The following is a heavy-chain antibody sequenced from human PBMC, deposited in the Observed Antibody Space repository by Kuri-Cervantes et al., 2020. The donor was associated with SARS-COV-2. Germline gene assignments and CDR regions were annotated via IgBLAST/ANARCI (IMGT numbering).Heavy chain of an antibody. D-gene: IGHD3-9*01. J-gene: IGHJ4*02. CDR2: IYYSGNT. CDR3: YSAHFFDWAIDY. Sequence: SETLSLTCTVSGGSISSHYWGWIRQPPGKGLEWIGNIYYSGNTYYNPSLKSRVTISADTAKNQFSLKVTSVTAADTAVYYCYSAHFFDWAIDYCGQGTLVTVSS. CDR1: GGSISSHY. V-gene: IGHV4-39*01.